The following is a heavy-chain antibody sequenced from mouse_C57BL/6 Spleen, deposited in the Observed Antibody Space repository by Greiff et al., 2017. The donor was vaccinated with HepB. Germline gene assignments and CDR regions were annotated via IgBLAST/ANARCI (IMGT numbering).Heavy chain of an antibody. CDR3: ASYYGSSRYWYFDV. Sequence: QVQLKQPGAELVKPGASVKLSCKASGYTFTSYWMHWVKQRPGRGLEWIGRIDPNSGGTKYNEKFKSKATLTVDKPSSTAYMPLSSLTSEDSAVYYCASYYGSSRYWYFDVWGTGTTVTVSS. J-gene: IGHJ1*03. D-gene: IGHD1-1*01. CDR1: GYTFTSYW. CDR2: IDPNSGGT. V-gene: IGHV1-72*01.